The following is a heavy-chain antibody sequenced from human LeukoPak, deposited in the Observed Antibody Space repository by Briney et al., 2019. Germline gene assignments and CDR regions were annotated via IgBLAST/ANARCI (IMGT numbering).Heavy chain of an antibody. J-gene: IGHJ6*03. CDR3: VRAEVGTTLKYYYYYMDV. CDR1: GFTFSSYG. V-gene: IGHV3-30*02. CDR2: IRYDGSNK. D-gene: IGHD1-26*01. Sequence: GGSLRLSCAASGFTFSSYGMHWVRQAPGKGLEWVAFIRYDGSNKYYADSVKGRFAISRDNSKNTLYLHVNSLRPEDTAVYYCVRAEVGTTLKYYYYYMDVWGKGTTVTVSS.